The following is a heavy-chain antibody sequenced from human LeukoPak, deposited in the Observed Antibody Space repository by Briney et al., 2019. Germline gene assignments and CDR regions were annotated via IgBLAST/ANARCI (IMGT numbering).Heavy chain of an antibody. CDR2: IDYSGST. Sequence: SETLSLTCAVYGVSFSGYYWSWVRQPPGKGLEWIGYIDYSGSTNYNPSLKSRVTISVDTSKNQFSLQLSSVTAADTAVYYCAGTYRYNYYYYMDVWGKGTTVTISS. V-gene: IGHV4-59*01. CDR1: GVSFSGYY. CDR3: AGTYRYNYYYYMDV. D-gene: IGHD1-1*01. J-gene: IGHJ6*03.